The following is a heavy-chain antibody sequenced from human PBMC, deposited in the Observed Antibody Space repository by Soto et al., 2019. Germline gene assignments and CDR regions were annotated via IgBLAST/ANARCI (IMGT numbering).Heavy chain of an antibody. V-gene: IGHV3-74*01. J-gene: IGHJ4*02. D-gene: IGHD2-2*01. CDR2: ICMNGAAT. Sequence: DVQLVESGGGLIQPGGSLRLSCAASGFTFRIHCMHWVRQGPGKGLVWVSRICMNGAATAYADSVRGRFTISRDDAEDTLSLQMNRLRDEDTAVYYCVRGTTEWRGMDYWGQGTLGTVSP. CDR3: VRGTTEWRGMDY. CDR1: GFTFRIHC.